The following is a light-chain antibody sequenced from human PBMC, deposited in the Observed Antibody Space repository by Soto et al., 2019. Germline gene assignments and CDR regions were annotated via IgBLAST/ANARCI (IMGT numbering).Light chain of an antibody. J-gene: IGKJ5*01. V-gene: IGKV3-20*01. Sequence: EIVLTQSPGTLSVSPGERATLSCRASQSVSSNSLAWYQQTPGQAPRLLIYGASSRATGIPDRFSGSGSGTDFTLTIRRLEPEDFAVYYRQQYGRSPFTFGQGTRLEIK. CDR1: QSVSSNS. CDR3: QQYGRSPFT. CDR2: GAS.